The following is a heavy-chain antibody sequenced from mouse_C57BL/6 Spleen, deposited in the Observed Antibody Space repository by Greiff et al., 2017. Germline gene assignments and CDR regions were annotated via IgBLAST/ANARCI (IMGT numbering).Heavy chain of an antibody. V-gene: IGHV1-69*01. CDR3: ARGRYYGSFDY. D-gene: IGHD1-1*01. CDR1: GYTFTSYW. CDR2: IDPSDSYT. Sequence: QVQLQQPGAELVMPGASVKLSCKASGYTFTSYWMHWVKQRPGQGLEWIGEIDPSDSYTNYNQKFKGKSTLTVDKSSSTAYMQLSSLTSEDSAVYYCARGRYYGSFDYWGQGTTLTVSS. J-gene: IGHJ2*01.